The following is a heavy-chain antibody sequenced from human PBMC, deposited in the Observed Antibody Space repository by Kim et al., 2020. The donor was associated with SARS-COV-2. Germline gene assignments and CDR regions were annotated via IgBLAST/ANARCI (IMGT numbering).Heavy chain of an antibody. Sequence: GGSLRLSCAASGFSFSSYGMHWVCQAPGKGLEWVAVIWYDGSDKHYADSVKGRFTISRDNSKNTLYLQMSSLRAEDTAVYYCASSLRASYSGLDVWGQGTTVTVSS. V-gene: IGHV3-33*01. CDR1: GFSFSSYG. CDR2: IWYDGSDK. CDR3: ASSLRASYSGLDV. J-gene: IGHJ6*02.